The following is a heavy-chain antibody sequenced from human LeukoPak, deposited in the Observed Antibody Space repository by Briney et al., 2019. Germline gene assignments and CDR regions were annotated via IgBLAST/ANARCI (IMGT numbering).Heavy chain of an antibody. CDR1: GFTFSNCG. J-gene: IGHJ4*02. CDR2: IRYDGSNK. CDR3: AKTVAGSFYFDY. D-gene: IGHD6-19*01. V-gene: IGHV3-30*02. Sequence: GSLRLSCAASGFTFSNCGIHWVRQAPGKGLQWVTFIRYDGSNKYYADSVKGRFTISRDNSKNTLYLQMNSLRAEDTAVYYCAKTVAGSFYFDYWGQGTLVTVSS.